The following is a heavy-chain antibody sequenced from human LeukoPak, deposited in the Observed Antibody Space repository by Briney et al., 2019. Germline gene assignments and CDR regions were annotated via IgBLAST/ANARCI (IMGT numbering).Heavy chain of an antibody. CDR1: GFTFSVYT. CDR2: ISSSSIYI. CDR3: ARHATVTSFTFAY. V-gene: IGHV3-21*01. J-gene: IGHJ4*02. Sequence: GGSLRLSCAASGFTFSVYTMPWVRQAPGKGLEWVSSISSSSIYIFYADSVKGRFTISRDDAKNSLYLQMNFLRAEDTAVYYCARHATVTSFTFAYWGQGTLVTVSS. D-gene: IGHD4-17*01.